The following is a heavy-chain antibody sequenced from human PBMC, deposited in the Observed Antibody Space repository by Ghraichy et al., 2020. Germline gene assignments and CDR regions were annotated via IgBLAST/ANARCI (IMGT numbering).Heavy chain of an antibody. V-gene: IGHV3-21*01. Sequence: LTCAASGFTFSSYSMNWVRQAPGKGLEWVSSISSSSSYIYYADSVKGRFTISRDNAKNSLYLQMNSLRAEDTAVYYCARDPLGDGSSAEYFQHWGQGTLVTVSS. CDR2: ISSSSSYI. CDR3: ARDPLGDGSSAEYFQH. CDR1: GFTFSSYS. D-gene: IGHD6-13*01. J-gene: IGHJ1*01.